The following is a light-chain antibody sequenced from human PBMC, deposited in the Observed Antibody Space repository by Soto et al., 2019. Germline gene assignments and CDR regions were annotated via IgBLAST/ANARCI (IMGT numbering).Light chain of an antibody. J-gene: IGLJ1*01. CDR1: TNDVGGYNY. Sequence: QSVLTQPASVSGSPGQSITISCIGTTNDVGGYNYVSWYQQHPGKAPRLLIFEVTSRPSGVSHRFSGSKSGNTASLTISALQAEDEADYFCNSYTSSTSLPYVFGTGTKVTVL. V-gene: IGLV2-14*01. CDR2: EVT. CDR3: NSYTSSTSLPYV.